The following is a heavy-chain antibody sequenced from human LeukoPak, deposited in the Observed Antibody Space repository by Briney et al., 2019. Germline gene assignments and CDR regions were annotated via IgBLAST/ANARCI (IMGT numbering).Heavy chain of an antibody. CDR2: ISYDGSNK. J-gene: IGHJ4*02. Sequence: GGSLRLSCVASGLSFSSFGMHWVRQAPGKGLEWVAVISYDGSNKFYADSVKGRFTISRDNSKNTLYLQMNSLRAEDTAVYYCAKAGYSSGWRNFDSWGQGTLVTVSS. CDR1: GLSFSSFG. V-gene: IGHV3-30*18. CDR3: AKAGYSSGWRNFDS. D-gene: IGHD6-19*01.